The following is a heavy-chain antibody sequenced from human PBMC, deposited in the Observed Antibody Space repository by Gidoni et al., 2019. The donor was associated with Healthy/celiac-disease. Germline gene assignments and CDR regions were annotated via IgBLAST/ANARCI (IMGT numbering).Heavy chain of an antibody. D-gene: IGHD6-6*01. CDR1: GGTFSSYA. V-gene: IGHV1-69*06. CDR2: IIPIFGTA. CDR3: ARDMYDGSSGTHHFDY. Sequence: QVQLVQSGAEVKKPGSSVKVSCKASGGTFSSYAIRWVRQAPGQGLEWMGGIIPIFGTANYAQKFQGRVTITADKSTSTAYMELSSLRSEDTAVYYCARDMYDGSSGTHHFDYWGQGTLVTVSS. J-gene: IGHJ4*02.